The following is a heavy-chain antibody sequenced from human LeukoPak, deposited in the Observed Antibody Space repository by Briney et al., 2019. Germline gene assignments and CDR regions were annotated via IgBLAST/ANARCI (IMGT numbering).Heavy chain of an antibody. V-gene: IGHV4-61*02. D-gene: IGHD4-17*01. CDR3: AREYGSAVTTSGNWFDP. J-gene: IGHJ5*02. CDR2: IYTSGKT. Sequence: SETLSLTCTVSGDSIRSVTYYWTWIRQPAGKGLEWIGRIYTSGKTNYNPSLKSRVTISVDTSENQFSLRLTSVTAADTAVYYCAREYGSAVTTSGNWFDPWGQGTLVTVSS. CDR1: GDSIRSVTYY.